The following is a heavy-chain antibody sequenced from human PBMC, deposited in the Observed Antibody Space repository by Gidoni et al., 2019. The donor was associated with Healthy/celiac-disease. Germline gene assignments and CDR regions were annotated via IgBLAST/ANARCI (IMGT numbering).Heavy chain of an antibody. D-gene: IGHD3-3*01. CDR3: TRQGFLEWSNSPNWFDP. CDR1: GFTFSGSA. Sequence: EVQLVESGGGLVQPGGSLKLSCAASGFTFSGSAMHWVRQASGKGLEWVGRIRSKANSYATAYAASVKGRFTISRDDSKNTAYLQMNSLKTEDTAVYYCTRQGFLEWSNSPNWFDPWGQGTLVTVSS. CDR2: IRSKANSYAT. V-gene: IGHV3-73*02. J-gene: IGHJ5*02.